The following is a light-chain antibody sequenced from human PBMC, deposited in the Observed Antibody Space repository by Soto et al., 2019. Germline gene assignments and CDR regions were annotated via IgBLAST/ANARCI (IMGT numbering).Light chain of an antibody. J-gene: IGKJ1*01. CDR2: GAS. CDR3: QQYNNWPTWT. Sequence: EIVMTQSPATLSVSPGERATLSCRASQSVSSNLAWYQQKPGQAPRLLIYGASTRATGIPARFSGSGSGTELTLIISSLQSEDFAVYSCQQYNNWPTWTFGPGTKVDIK. CDR1: QSVSSN. V-gene: IGKV3-15*01.